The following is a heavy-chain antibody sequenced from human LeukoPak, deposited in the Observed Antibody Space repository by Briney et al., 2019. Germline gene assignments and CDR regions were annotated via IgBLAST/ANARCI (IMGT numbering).Heavy chain of an antibody. V-gene: IGHV1-2*02. CDR3: AREIVGATAFGY. J-gene: IGHJ4*02. D-gene: IGHD1-26*01. CDR2: IIPILGIA. Sequence: ASVKVSCKASGYTFTSYGISWVRQAPGQGLEWMGRIIPILGIANYAQKFQGRVTMTRDTSISTAYMELSRLRSDDTAVYYCAREIVGATAFGYWGQGTLVTVSS. CDR1: GYTFTSYG.